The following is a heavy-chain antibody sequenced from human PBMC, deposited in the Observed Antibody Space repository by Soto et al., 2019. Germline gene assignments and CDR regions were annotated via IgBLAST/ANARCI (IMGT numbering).Heavy chain of an antibody. D-gene: IGHD3-22*01. Sequence: GGSLRLSCAASGFTFSSYAMHWVRQAPGKGLEWVAVISYDGSNKYYADSVKGRFTISRDNSKNTLYLQMNSLRAEDTAVYYCARDSFYYDSSGQGDYWGQGTLVTVSS. V-gene: IGHV3-30-3*01. CDR1: GFTFSSYA. J-gene: IGHJ4*02. CDR3: ARDSFYYDSSGQGDY. CDR2: ISYDGSNK.